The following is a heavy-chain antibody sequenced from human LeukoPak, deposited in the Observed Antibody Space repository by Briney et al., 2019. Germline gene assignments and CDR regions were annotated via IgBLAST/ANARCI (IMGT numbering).Heavy chain of an antibody. CDR1: GFTFSSYA. J-gene: IGHJ4*02. V-gene: IGHV3-23*01. D-gene: IGHD2-2*01. CDR3: AKAHRRYCSSTSCYWDY. Sequence: PGGSLRLSCAASGFTFSSYAVSWVRQAPGKGLEWVSAISGSGGSTYYADSVKGRFTISRDNSKNTLYLQMNSLRAEDTAVYYCAKAHRRYCSSTSCYWDYWGQGTLVTVSS. CDR2: ISGSGGST.